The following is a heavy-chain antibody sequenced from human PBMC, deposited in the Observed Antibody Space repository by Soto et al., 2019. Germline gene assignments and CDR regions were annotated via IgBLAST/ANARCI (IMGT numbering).Heavy chain of an antibody. CDR1: GFTFSSYA. Sequence: GGSLRLSCAASGFTFSSYAMSWVRQAPGKGLEWVSAISGSGGSTYYADSVKGRFTISRDNSKNTLYLQMNSLRAEDTAVYYCAKDLSKQPIGVLRFLEWLPGYYGMDVWGQGTTVTVSS. CDR3: AKDLSKQPIGVLRFLEWLPGYYGMDV. CDR2: ISGSGGST. D-gene: IGHD3-3*01. V-gene: IGHV3-23*01. J-gene: IGHJ6*02.